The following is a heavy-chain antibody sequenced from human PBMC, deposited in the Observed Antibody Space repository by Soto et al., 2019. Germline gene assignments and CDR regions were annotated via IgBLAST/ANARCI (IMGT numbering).Heavy chain of an antibody. Sequence: QVQLVESGGGVVQPGRSLRLSCAASGFTFHSFTMHWVRQSPGKGLEWVALISYDGTNEYYADSVKGRFTISRDNSKSTLYLQMNSLRTDDTALYYCARDPRKTTYYLDYWGQGTLVTVSS. CDR3: ARDPRKTTYYLDY. J-gene: IGHJ4*02. V-gene: IGHV3-30-3*01. D-gene: IGHD1-1*01. CDR1: GFTFHSFT. CDR2: ISYDGTNE.